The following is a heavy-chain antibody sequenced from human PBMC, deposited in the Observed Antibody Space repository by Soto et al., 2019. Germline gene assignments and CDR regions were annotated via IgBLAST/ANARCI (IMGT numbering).Heavy chain of an antibody. CDR2: ISGSGGST. CDR1: GFPFSSYA. CDR3: AKRRRITMVRGVIYYYYYGMDV. D-gene: IGHD3-10*01. Sequence: GGSLRLSCAAAGFPFSSYARSWVRQAPGKGLEWVSAISGSGGSTYYADSVKGRFTISRDNSKNTLYLQMNSLRAEDTAVYYCAKRRRITMVRGVIYYYYYGMDVWGQGTTVTVSS. J-gene: IGHJ6*02. V-gene: IGHV3-23*01.